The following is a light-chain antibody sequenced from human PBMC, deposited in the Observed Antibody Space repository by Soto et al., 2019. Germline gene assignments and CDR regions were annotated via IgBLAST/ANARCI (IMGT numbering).Light chain of an antibody. Sequence: DIQMSQSPSTLSAFVGERVTITCRASQSISNSLAWYQQKPGKAPKLLINDASSLERGVPSRFSGSGSRTEFTLTISSLQPDDFATYFCQQYSSYSRTFGQGTTVEIK. V-gene: IGKV1-5*01. CDR2: DAS. CDR3: QQYSSYSRT. J-gene: IGKJ1*01. CDR1: QSISNS.